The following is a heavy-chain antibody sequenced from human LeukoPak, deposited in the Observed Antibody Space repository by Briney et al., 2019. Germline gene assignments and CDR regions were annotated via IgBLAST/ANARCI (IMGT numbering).Heavy chain of an antibody. CDR3: ARDHHRRLYDSQARDTFDI. Sequence: GGSLRLSCAASGFTFSSYAMHWVRQAPGKGLEWVAVISYDGSNKYYADSVKGRFTISRDNSKNTLYLQMNSLRAEDTAVYYCARDHHRRLYDSQARDTFDIWGQGTMVTVSS. CDR1: GFTFSSYA. D-gene: IGHD3-22*01. CDR2: ISYDGSNK. V-gene: IGHV3-30*04. J-gene: IGHJ3*02.